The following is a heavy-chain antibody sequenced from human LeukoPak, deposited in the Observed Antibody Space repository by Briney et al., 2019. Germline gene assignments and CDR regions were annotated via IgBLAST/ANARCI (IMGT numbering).Heavy chain of an antibody. CDR1: GFTFSSYE. Sequence: PGGSLRLSCAASGFTFSSYEMNRVRQAPGKGLEWVAVIWYDGSNKYYADSVKGRFTISRDNSKNTLYLQMNSLRAEDTAVYYCAGDFWSGYYTGIGFDPWGQGTLVTVSS. J-gene: IGHJ5*02. CDR2: IWYDGSNK. CDR3: AGDFWSGYYTGIGFDP. V-gene: IGHV3-33*08. D-gene: IGHD3-3*01.